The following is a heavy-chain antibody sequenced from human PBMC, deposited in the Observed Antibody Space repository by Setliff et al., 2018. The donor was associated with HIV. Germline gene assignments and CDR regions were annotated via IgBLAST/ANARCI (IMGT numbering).Heavy chain of an antibody. CDR3: AKNDILTGYYKGVDY. Sequence: GESLKISCAASGFAFSSSEMNRVRQAPGKGLEWVSYISSSGSSIYYGDSGKGRFTISRDNAKNSLYLQMNSLRAEDTAVYYCAKNDILTGYYKGVDYWGQGTLVTVSS. CDR2: ISSSGSSI. D-gene: IGHD3-9*01. CDR1: GFAFSSSE. J-gene: IGHJ4*02. V-gene: IGHV3-48*03.